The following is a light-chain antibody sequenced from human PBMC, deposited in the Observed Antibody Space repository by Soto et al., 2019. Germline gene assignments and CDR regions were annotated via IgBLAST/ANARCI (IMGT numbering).Light chain of an antibody. J-gene: IGKJ2*01. V-gene: IGKV3-20*01. CDR1: QNVNNNY. CDR2: GAS. CDR3: QQYGSSPGT. Sequence: PGERATLSCRASQNVNNNYLAWYQQKPGQAPGLLIRGASSRATGLPDRFSGSGSGTAFTLTISRLEPEDFAVYYCQQYGSSPGTFGQGTKLEIK.